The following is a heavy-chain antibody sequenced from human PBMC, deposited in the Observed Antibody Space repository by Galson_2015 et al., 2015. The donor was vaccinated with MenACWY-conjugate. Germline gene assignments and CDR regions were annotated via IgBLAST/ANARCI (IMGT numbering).Heavy chain of an antibody. D-gene: IGHD3-10*01. J-gene: IGHJ6*03. CDR3: AKVGVLRGFYYSFYMDV. CDR1: KFTFSDFA. V-gene: IGHV3-23*01. CDR2: ISGSGGTT. Sequence: SLRLSCAASKFTFSDFAMTWVRQAPGKGLECVSGISGSGGTTYYANSVKGRFTISRDNSNNTLYLQMNTLRAEDTAVYYCAKVGVLRGFYYSFYMDVWVKGTTVTVSS.